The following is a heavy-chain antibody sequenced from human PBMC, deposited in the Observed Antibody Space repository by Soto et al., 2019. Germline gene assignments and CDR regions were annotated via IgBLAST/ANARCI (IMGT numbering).Heavy chain of an antibody. CDR3: AKEHGGGISTITSFFDS. CDR2: ISGSGTST. V-gene: IGHV3-23*01. CDR1: GITFSNHA. J-gene: IGHJ4*02. D-gene: IGHD5-12*01. Sequence: GGSLRLSCAASGITFSNHALSWVRQAPGKGLEWVSGISGSGTSTHYADSVKGRFTISRDNSKNTLSLQMNSLRDDDTTVYYCAKEHGGGISTITSFFDSWGQGTPVTVSS.